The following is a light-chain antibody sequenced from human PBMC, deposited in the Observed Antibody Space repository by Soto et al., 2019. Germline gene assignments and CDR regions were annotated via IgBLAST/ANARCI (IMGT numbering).Light chain of an antibody. V-gene: IGKV3-20*01. CDR2: GAS. CDR1: QRVSSSY. CDR3: QQYGSSPFT. J-gene: IGKJ3*01. Sequence: ESVLTQSPGTLSMSPGERATLSCRARQRVSSSYSAWYQQKPGQAPRLRIYGASRRATGIPDRFSGSGSGTDFTLTISRLEPEDFAVYYCQQYGSSPFTFGPGTKVDIK.